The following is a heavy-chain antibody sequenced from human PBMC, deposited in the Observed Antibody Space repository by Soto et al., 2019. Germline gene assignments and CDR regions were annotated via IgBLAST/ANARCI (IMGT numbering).Heavy chain of an antibody. CDR2: ISAYNGNT. CDR1: GYTFTSYG. Sequence: ASVKVSCKASGYTFTSYGISWVRQAPGQGLEWMGWISAYNGNTNYAQKLQGRVTITTDTSTSTAYMELSSLRSEDTAVYYCAAVDRYYDSSGYYYYGMDVWGQGTTVTVSS. CDR3: AAVDRYYDSSGYYYYGMDV. J-gene: IGHJ6*02. D-gene: IGHD3-22*01. V-gene: IGHV1-18*01.